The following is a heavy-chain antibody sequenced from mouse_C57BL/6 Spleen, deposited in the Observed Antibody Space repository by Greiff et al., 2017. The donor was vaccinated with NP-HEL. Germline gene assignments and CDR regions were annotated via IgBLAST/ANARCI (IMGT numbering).Heavy chain of an antibody. V-gene: IGHV1-61*01. CDR2: IYPSDSET. CDR3: ARGTPSHFDY. J-gene: IGHJ2*01. D-gene: IGHD3-3*01. Sequence: QVQLQQSGAELVRPGSSVKLSCKASGYTFTSYWMDWVKQRPGQGLEWIGNIYPSDSETHYNQKFKDKATLTVDKSSSTAYMQLSSLTSEDSAVYYCARGTPSHFDYWGQGTTLTVSS. CDR1: GYTFTSYW.